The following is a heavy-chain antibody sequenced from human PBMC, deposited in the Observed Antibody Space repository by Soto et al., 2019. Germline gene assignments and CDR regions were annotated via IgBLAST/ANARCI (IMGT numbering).Heavy chain of an antibody. CDR3: ARVLRGYSGYGFPYYYYYGMDV. CDR2: ISAYNGNT. D-gene: IGHD5-12*01. V-gene: IGHV1-18*04. Sequence: ASVKVSCKASGYTFTSYGISWVRQAPGQGLEWMGWISAYNGNTNYAQKLQGRVTMTTDASTSTAYMELRSLRSDDTAVYYCARVLRGYSGYGFPYYYYYGMDVWGQGTTVTVSS. CDR1: GYTFTSYG. J-gene: IGHJ6*02.